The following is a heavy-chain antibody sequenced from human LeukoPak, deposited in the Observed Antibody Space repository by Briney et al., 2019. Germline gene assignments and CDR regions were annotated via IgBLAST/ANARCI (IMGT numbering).Heavy chain of an antibody. J-gene: IGHJ4*02. D-gene: IGHD6-13*01. V-gene: IGHV4-39*01. CDR2: IYYTGSA. CDR1: VGSIRSTNHY. Sequence: PSETLSLTCTVSVGSIRSTNHYWAWIRQPPGKGLEWLGSIYYTGSAYHNPSLKSRLTLSVDTSKNQFSLSLTPVTATDTAVYYCARQKGSASSWADFDYWVQGTLVTVSA. CDR3: ARQKGSASSWADFDY.